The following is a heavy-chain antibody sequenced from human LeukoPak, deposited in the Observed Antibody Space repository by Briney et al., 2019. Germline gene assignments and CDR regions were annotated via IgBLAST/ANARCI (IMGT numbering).Heavy chain of an antibody. CDR1: GFTFSTYW. Sequence: GGSLRHSCAASGFTFSTYWMSWVRQLPGKGLQWVANINEDGSEKDYVDSVKGRFTISRDNAKNSLYLQMDSLRAEDTAVYYCARDYGGRLGSFDYWGQGTLVTVSS. J-gene: IGHJ4*02. CDR2: INEDGSEK. V-gene: IGHV3-7*01. CDR3: ARDYGGRLGSFDY. D-gene: IGHD4-23*01.